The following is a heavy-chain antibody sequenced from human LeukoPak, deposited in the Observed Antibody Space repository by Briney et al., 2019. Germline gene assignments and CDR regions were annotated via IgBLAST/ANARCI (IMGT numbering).Heavy chain of an antibody. CDR1: GFTFSSYW. V-gene: IGHV3-74*01. D-gene: IGHD4-17*01. Sequence: PGGSLRLSCAVSGFTFSSYWMHWVRQAPGKGLVWVSRINSDGSSTTYADSVKGRFTISRDNAKNTLYLQMNSLRAEDTAVYYCVRDDYGDYNIDFWGQGTLVTVSS. J-gene: IGHJ4*02. CDR3: VRDDYGDYNIDF. CDR2: INSDGSST.